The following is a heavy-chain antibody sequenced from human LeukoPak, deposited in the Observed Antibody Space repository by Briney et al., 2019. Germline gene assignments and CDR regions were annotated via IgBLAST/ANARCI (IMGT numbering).Heavy chain of an antibody. D-gene: IGHD4-23*01. Sequence: PSETLSLTCTVSGGSISSGDYYWSWIRQPPGKGLEWIGEINHSGSTNYNPSLKSRVTISVDTSKNQFSLKLSSVTAADTAVYYCARGTGGPRSGYWGQGTLVTVSS. CDR1: GGSISSGDYY. J-gene: IGHJ4*02. CDR2: INHSGST. V-gene: IGHV4-39*07. CDR3: ARGTGGPRSGY.